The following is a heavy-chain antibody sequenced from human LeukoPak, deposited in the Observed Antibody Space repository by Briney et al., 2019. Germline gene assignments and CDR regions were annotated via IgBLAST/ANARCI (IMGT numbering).Heavy chain of an antibody. J-gene: IGHJ6*03. Sequence: SETLSLTCTVSGGSISSYYWSWIRQPRGKGLEWIGYIYYSGSTNYDPSLKSRVTISVDTSKNQFSLKLSSVTAADTAVYYCARGLRYSSPYYYYYMDVWGKGTTVTVSS. CDR1: GGSISSYY. CDR3: ARGLRYSSPYYYYYMDV. V-gene: IGHV4-59*01. CDR2: IYYSGST. D-gene: IGHD6-13*01.